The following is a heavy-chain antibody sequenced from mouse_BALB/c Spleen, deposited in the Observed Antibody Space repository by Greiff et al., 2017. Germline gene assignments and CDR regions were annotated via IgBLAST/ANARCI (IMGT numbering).Heavy chain of an antibody. CDR1: GFTFSSFG. CDR3: ARRYGSSYCDY. D-gene: IGHD1-1*01. V-gene: IGHV5-17*02. CDR2: ISSGSSTI. J-gene: IGHJ2*01. Sequence: EVQLVESGGDLVKPGGSRTLSCAASGFTFSSFGMHWVRQAPEKGLEWVAYISSGSSTIYYADTVKGRFTISRDNPKNTLFLQMTSLRSEETAVYYCARRYGSSYCDYWGQGTTLTVSS.